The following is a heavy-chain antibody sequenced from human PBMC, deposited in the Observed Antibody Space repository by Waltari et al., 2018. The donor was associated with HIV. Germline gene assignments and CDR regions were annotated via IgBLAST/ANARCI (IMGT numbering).Heavy chain of an antibody. Sequence: QLQLQESGPGLVKPSETLSLTCTVSGGSISSSSYYWGWIRQPPGKGLEWIGGIYYRGGNSNNPSLKGRVTISVDTSKNQFSLKLSSVTAADTAVYYCASHLIAGINYWGQGTLVTVSS. CDR3: ASHLIAGINY. J-gene: IGHJ4*02. D-gene: IGHD6-13*01. V-gene: IGHV4-39*01. CDR2: IYYRGGN. CDR1: GGSISSSSYY.